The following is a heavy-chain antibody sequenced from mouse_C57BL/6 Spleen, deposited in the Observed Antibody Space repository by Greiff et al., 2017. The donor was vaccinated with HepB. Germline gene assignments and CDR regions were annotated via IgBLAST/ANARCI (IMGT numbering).Heavy chain of an antibody. V-gene: IGHV1-42*01. J-gene: IGHJ3*01. D-gene: IGHD1-1*01. CDR3: ARYTTVGGFAY. CDR1: GYSFTGYY. CDR2: INPSTGGT. Sequence: VQLKQSGPELVKPGASVKISCKASGYSFTGYYMNWVKQSPEKSLEWIGEINPSTGGTTYNQKFKAKATLTVDKSSSTAYMQLKSLTSEDSAVYYCARYTTVGGFAYWGQGTLVTVSA.